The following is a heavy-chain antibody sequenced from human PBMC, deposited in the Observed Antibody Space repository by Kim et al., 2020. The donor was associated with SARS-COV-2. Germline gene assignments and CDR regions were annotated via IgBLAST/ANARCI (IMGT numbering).Heavy chain of an antibody. D-gene: IGHD3-22*01. J-gene: IGHJ5*02. V-gene: IGHV3-20*01. CDR1: GFTVDYYG. CDR2: ITWDGKGI. Sequence: GGSLRLSCTPSGFTVDYYGMSWVRQVPGKGLEWVAGITWDGKGIGYADSVKGRFTISRDSARNFLYLQMDSLRAEDTALYHCATDASVDDSGFYGLDTWGQGTLVTVSP. CDR3: ATDASVDDSGFYGLDT.